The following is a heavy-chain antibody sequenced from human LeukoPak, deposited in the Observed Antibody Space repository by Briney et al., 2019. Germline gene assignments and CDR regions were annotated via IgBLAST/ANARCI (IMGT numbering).Heavy chain of an antibody. CDR1: GFTFSDYW. CDR2: INPDGSTA. J-gene: IGHJ4*02. D-gene: IGHD3-22*01. Sequence: GGSLRLSCAASGFTFSDYWMYWVRQGPGKRLLSVSRINPDGSTAHYADSVTGRFTISRDNARNTVYLQMNSLRAEDTAVYYCARDLRGYPYWGQGTLVTVSS. V-gene: IGHV3-74*01. CDR3: ARDLRGYPY.